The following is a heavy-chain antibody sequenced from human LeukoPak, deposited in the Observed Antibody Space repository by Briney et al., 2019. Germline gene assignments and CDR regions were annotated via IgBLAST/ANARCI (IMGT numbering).Heavy chain of an antibody. J-gene: IGHJ4*02. V-gene: IGHV4-4*02. D-gene: IGHD6-6*01. Sequence: SGTLSLTCAVSGGSISSSNWWSWVRQPPGKGLEWIGEIYHSGSTNYNPSLKSRVTISVDTSKNQFSLKLSSVTAADTAVYYCARRRVVYSSSSDPYYFDYWGQGTLVTVSS. CDR1: GGSISSSNW. CDR2: IYHSGST. CDR3: ARRRVVYSSSSDPYYFDY.